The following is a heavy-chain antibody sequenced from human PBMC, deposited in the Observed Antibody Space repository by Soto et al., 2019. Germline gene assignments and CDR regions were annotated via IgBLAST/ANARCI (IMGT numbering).Heavy chain of an antibody. CDR2: INAGNGNT. CDR3: ARSPGGWLHYFDY. CDR1: GYTFTSYA. D-gene: IGHD6-19*01. J-gene: IGHJ4*02. V-gene: IGHV1-3*05. Sequence: QVQLVQSGAEEKKPGASVKVSCKASGYTFTSYAMHWVRQAPGQRLEWMGWINAGNGNTKYSQKFQGRVTTTRDTSASTAYMELSSLRSEDTAVYSCARSPGGWLHYFDYWGQGTLVTVSS.